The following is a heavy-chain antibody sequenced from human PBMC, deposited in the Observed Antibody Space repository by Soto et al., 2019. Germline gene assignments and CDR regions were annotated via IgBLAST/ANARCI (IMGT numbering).Heavy chain of an antibody. V-gene: IGHV1-69*01. CDR3: ARPPAITHQYDYGMDV. J-gene: IGHJ6*02. CDR2: IMPIFGTA. Sequence: QVQLVQSGAEVKKSGSSVKISCKTSGGTFSSYVISWVRQAPGQGLEWMGGIMPIFGTADYAQKFQGRASITADESTSTAYMELTSLRSDDTAVYYCARPPAITHQYDYGMDVWGQGTTVTVSS. CDR1: GGTFSSYV. D-gene: IGHD2-2*01.